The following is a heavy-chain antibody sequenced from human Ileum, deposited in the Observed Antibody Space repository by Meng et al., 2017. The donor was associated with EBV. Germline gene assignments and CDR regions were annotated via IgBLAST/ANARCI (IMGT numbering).Heavy chain of an antibody. V-gene: IGHV4-39*01. CDR2: IYYSGST. CDR1: GDSIRSSKHW. CDR3: ARRYYGVPFDN. J-gene: IGHJ4*02. Sequence: PQPHQSGPGLGKPSESLSLTCAVSGDSIRSSKHWWGWIRQPPGKGLEWVGTIYYSGSTFYNPSLKSRVTISLDTSKNQFSLKVSSVTAADTAVYYCARRYYGVPFDNWGQGTLVTVSS. D-gene: IGHD3-3*01.